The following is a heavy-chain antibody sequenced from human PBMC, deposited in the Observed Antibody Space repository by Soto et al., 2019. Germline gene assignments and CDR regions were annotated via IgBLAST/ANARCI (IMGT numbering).Heavy chain of an antibody. CDR1: GGTFSSYA. V-gene: IGHV1-69*13. D-gene: IGHD6-13*01. J-gene: IGHJ6*02. CDR2: IIPIFGTA. Sequence: SVKVFCKASGGTFSSYAISWVRQAPGQGLEWMGGIIPIFGTANYAQKFQGRVTITADESTSTAYMELSSLRSEDTAVYYCARAYSSSWSDANYYYYGMEVWGQGTTVTVSS. CDR3: ARAYSSSWSDANYYYYGMEV.